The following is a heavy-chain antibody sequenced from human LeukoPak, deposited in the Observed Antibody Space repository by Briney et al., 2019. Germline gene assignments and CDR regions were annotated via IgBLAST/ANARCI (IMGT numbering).Heavy chain of an antibody. J-gene: IGHJ6*03. CDR2: ISGSSSPI. CDR1: GFTFSSYS. D-gene: IGHD2/OR15-2a*01. V-gene: IGHV3-48*01. Sequence: GGSLRLSCAASGFTFSSYSMNWVRQAPGKGLEWISYISGSSSPISYADSVKGRFTISRDNAKNSLYLQMNSLRAEDTAVYYCARGPLYYYYHYMDVWGKGTTVTVSS. CDR3: ARGPLYYYYHYMDV.